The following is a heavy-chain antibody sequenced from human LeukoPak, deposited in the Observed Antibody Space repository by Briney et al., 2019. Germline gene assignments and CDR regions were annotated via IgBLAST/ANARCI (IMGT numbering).Heavy chain of an antibody. V-gene: IGHV4-39*01. J-gene: IGHJ4*02. CDR2: IYYSGST. CDR3: AGLQPTTVTYYYFDY. D-gene: IGHD4-17*01. CDR1: GGSISSSSYY. Sequence: PSETLSLTCTVSGGSISSSSYYWGWIRQPPGKGLEWIGSIYYSGSTYYNPSLKSRVTISVDTSKNQFSLKLSSVTAADTAVYYCAGLQPTTVTYYYFDYWGQGTLVTVSS.